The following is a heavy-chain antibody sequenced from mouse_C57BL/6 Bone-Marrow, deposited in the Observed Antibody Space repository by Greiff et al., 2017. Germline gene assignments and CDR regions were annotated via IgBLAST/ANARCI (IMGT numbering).Heavy chain of an antibody. J-gene: IGHJ2*01. CDR3: ARIITNYFDY. Sequence: EVMLVESGGDLVKPGGSLKLSCAASGFTFSSYGMSWVRQTPDKRLEWVATISSGGSYTYYPDSVKGRFTISRDNAKNTLYLQMSSLKSEDTAMYYCARIITNYFDYWGQGTTLTVSS. V-gene: IGHV5-6*01. CDR2: ISSGGSYT. CDR1: GFTFSSYG. D-gene: IGHD1-1*01.